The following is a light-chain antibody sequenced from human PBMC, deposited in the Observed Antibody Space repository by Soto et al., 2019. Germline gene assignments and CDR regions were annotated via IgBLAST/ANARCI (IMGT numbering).Light chain of an antibody. V-gene: IGLV2-14*01. Sequence: QSVLTQPASVSGSPGQSITISCTGTSSDVGGYIYVSWYQQHPGKDPKLMIYDVTSRPSGVSYRFSGSKSGNTASLTISGFQAEDEAAYYCSLHTPMSSYVSRTETTVTV. CDR2: DVT. J-gene: IGLJ1*01. CDR1: SSDVGGYIY. CDR3: SLHTPMSSYV.